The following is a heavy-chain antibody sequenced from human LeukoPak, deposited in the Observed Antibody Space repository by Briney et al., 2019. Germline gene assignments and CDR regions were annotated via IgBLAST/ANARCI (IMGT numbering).Heavy chain of an antibody. CDR1: GFTVSSNY. CDR2: IYSGGST. Sequence: GRSLRLSCAASGFTVSSNYMSWVRQAPGKGLEWVSVIYSGGSTYYADSVKGRFTISRDNSKNTLYLQMNSLRAEDTAVYYCAKDLGGYCSSTSCRIGGWFDPWGQGTLVTVSS. J-gene: IGHJ5*02. V-gene: IGHV3-53*01. CDR3: AKDLGGYCSSTSCRIGGWFDP. D-gene: IGHD2-2*01.